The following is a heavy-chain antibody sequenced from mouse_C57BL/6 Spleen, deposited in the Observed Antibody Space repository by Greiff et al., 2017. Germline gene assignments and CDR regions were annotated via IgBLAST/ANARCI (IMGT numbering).Heavy chain of an antibody. J-gene: IGHJ1*03. CDR2: IDPSDSET. CDR1: GYTFTSYW. Sequence: QVQLQQPGAELVRPGSSVKLSCKASGYTFTSYWMHWVKQRPRQGLEWIGNIDPSDSETHYNQKCKDKATLTVAKSSSTAYMQLSSLTSEDAAVYYCARYTVVAHGYFDVWGTGTTVTVSS. CDR3: ARYTVVAHGYFDV. D-gene: IGHD1-1*01. V-gene: IGHV1-52*01.